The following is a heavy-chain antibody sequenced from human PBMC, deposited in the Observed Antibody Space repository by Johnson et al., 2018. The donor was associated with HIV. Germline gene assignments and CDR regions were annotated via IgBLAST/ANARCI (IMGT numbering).Heavy chain of an antibody. CDR3: ARDDIRDGKSFDI. J-gene: IGHJ3*02. CDR2: ISYDGSNK. CDR1: GFTFSSYA. Sequence: QVQLVESGGGVVQPGRSLRLSCAASGFTFSSYAMHWVRQAPGKGLEWVAVISYDGSNKYYADSVKGRFTISRDNAKNTLYLQMNSLRAEDTAVYDCARDDIRDGKSFDIWGQGTMVTVSS. V-gene: IGHV3-30*04.